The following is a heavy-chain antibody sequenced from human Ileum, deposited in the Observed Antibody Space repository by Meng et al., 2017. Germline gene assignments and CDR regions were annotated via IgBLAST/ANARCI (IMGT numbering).Heavy chain of an antibody. CDR3: ARERRHYYGSGSFDY. J-gene: IGHJ4*02. D-gene: IGHD3-10*01. CDR1: GGSISSYY. V-gene: IGHV4-59*12. Sequence: QVQLHEAGPGLVKPSETLSLTCPVSGGSISSYYWSWIRQPPGKGLEWIGYIYYSGSIYYNPSLKSRVTISVDTSKNQFSLKLSSVTAADAAVYYCARERRHYYGSGSFDYWGQGILVTVSS. CDR2: IYYSGSI.